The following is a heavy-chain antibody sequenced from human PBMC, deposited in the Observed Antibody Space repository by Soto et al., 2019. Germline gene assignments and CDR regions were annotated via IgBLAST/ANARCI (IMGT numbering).Heavy chain of an antibody. CDR2: ISSSTSYV. CDR1: GFTFSRYG. Sequence: GGSLRLSCAASGFTFSRYGMNWLRQAPGKGLEWVASISSSTSYVYYADSVKGRFTISKDTSANQVVLTMTRMDPEDTATYFCAHRPVFSSSFDYWGPGTLVTVSS. CDR3: AHRPVFSSSFDY. J-gene: IGHJ4*01. V-gene: IGHV3-21*03.